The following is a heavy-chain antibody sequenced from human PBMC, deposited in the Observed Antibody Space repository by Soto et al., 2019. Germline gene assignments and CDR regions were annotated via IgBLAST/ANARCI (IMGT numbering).Heavy chain of an antibody. V-gene: IGHV3-23*01. CDR2: ISGSGGNT. J-gene: IGHJ3*02. CDR3: ARDTNIRVFAFDI. Sequence: PWGSLRLSCAASGFTFSNYAMNWVRQAPGKGLEWVSAISGSGGNTYYADSVKGRFTISRDNSKNTLYVQMNSLRAEDTAVYYCARDTNIRVFAFDIWGQGTMVPVSS. D-gene: IGHD4-17*01. CDR1: GFTFSNYA.